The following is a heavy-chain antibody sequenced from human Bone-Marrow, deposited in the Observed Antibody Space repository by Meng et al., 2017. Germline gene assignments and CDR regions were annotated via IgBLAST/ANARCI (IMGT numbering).Heavy chain of an antibody. J-gene: IGHJ4*02. Sequence: GESLKISCAASGFTFSSYEMNWVRQAPGKGLEWVSYISSSGSIIYYADSVKGRFTISRDNAKNSLYLQMNSLRAEDTAVYYCARIARRGGYCSGGSCYSAAGGFDYWGQGTLVTVSS. D-gene: IGHD2-15*01. V-gene: IGHV3-48*03. CDR3: ARIARRGGYCSGGSCYSAAGGFDY. CDR2: ISSSGSII. CDR1: GFTFSSYE.